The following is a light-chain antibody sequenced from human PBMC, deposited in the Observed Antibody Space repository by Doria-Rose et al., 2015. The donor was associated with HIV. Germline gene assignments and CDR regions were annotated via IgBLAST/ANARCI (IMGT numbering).Light chain of an antibody. Sequence: DIVMTQTPDSLAVSLGERATINCKSSQSVLYSSNNKNNLAWYQQKPGQPPKLLIYWASTRESGVPDRFSGSGSGTEFTLTISSLQAEDVAVYYCQQYDSAPWTFGQGTKVEV. V-gene: IGKV4-1*01. CDR3: QQYDSAPWT. CDR1: QSVLYSSNNKNN. J-gene: IGKJ1*01. CDR2: WAS.